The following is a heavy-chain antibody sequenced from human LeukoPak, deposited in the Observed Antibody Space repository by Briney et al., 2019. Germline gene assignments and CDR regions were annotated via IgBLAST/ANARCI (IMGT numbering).Heavy chain of an antibody. D-gene: IGHD3-10*01. J-gene: IGHJ4*02. V-gene: IGHV4-59*01. Sequence: SETLSLPCTVSGGSISSYYWSWIRQPPGKGLEWIGYIYYSGSTNYNPSLKSRVAISVDTSKNQFSLKLSSVTAADTAVYYCARVHAMVRGVIDYWGQGTLVTVSS. CDR1: GGSISSYY. CDR3: ARVHAMVRGVIDY. CDR2: IYYSGST.